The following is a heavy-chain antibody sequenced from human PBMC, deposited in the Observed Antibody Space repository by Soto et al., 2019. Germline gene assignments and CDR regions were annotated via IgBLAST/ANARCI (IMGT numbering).Heavy chain of an antibody. V-gene: IGHV3-11*05. J-gene: IGHJ2*01. Sequence: QVQLVESGGGIARPGGSLRLSCAASGFNFSDYYMNWIRQAPGKGLEWISHISGGGTYAEYADSVKDRFTISRDNAKNSLYLQMNSLRGEDTAMYYCARGRYCSSMSCMVKSNFDLWGRGTLATVSS. CDR3: ARGRYCSSMSCMVKSNFDL. CDR2: ISGGGTYA. CDR1: GFNFSDYY. D-gene: IGHD2-2*01.